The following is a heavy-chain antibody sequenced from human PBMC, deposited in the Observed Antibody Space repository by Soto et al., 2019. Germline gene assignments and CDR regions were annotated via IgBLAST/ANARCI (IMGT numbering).Heavy chain of an antibody. CDR2: INSYNGNT. V-gene: IGHV1-18*01. J-gene: IGHJ5*02. D-gene: IGHD6-19*01. CDR3: AREPVAGIWFDP. CDR1: GYSFTSYG. Sequence: ASVKISCKGSGYSFTSYGISWVRQAPGQGLEWMGWINSYNGNTNYAQKLQGRVTMTTDTSTSTAYMELRSLRSDDTAVYYCAREPVAGIWFDPWGQGTLVTV.